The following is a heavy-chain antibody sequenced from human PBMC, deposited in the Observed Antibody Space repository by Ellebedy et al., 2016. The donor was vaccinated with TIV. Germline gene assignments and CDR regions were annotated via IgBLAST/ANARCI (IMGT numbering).Heavy chain of an antibody. V-gene: IGHV3-33*08. CDR2: IWYDGSNK. CDR3: ARRIAARPDYYYAMDV. D-gene: IGHD6-6*01. Sequence: PGGSLRLSCAASGFTFSEHSMDWVRQAPGKGLEWVAVIWYDGSNKYYGDPVKGRFTISRDNSKNTLSLQMNSLRAEDTAVYYCARRIAARPDYYYAMDVWGQGTTVTVAS. CDR1: GFTFSEHS. J-gene: IGHJ6*02.